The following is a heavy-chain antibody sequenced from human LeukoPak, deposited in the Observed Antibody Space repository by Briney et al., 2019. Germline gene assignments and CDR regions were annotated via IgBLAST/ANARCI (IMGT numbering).Heavy chain of an antibody. CDR2: IQQDGSEK. CDR1: GFTFSNYW. CDR3: ARELGSYSSSSQGDY. J-gene: IGHJ4*02. D-gene: IGHD6-6*01. Sequence: GGSLRLSCAASGFTFSNYWMSWVRQAPGKGLEWVANIQQDGSEKCYVDSVKGRFTISRDNAKNSLYLQMNSLRAEDTAVYYCARELGSYSSSSQGDYWGQGTLVTVSS. V-gene: IGHV3-7*01.